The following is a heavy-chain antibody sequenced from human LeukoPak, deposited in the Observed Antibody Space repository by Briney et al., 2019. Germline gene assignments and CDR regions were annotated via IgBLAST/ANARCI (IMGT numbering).Heavy chain of an antibody. J-gene: IGHJ4*02. CDR2: ISWNSGSM. CDR3: AKDYYYDSSGYYWAPGDY. V-gene: IGHV3-9*01. D-gene: IGHD3-22*01. Sequence: GRSPRLSCAASGFTFDDYAMHWVRQAPGKGLEWVSGISWNSGSMGYADSVKGRFTISRDNAKNSLYLQMNSLRAEDTALYYCAKDYYYDSSGYYWAPGDYWGQGTLVTVSS. CDR1: GFTFDDYA.